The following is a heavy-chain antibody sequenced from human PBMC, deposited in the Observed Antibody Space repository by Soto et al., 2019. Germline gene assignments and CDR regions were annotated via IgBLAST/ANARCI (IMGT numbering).Heavy chain of an antibody. Sequence: QVQLVESGGGVVQPGRSLRLSCAASGFTFSSYGMHWVRQAPGKGLEWVAVIWYDGSNKYYADSVKGRFTISRDNSKNTLYLQLNSLRAEDTAVYYCARNERYPLGWFDPWGQGTLVTVSS. V-gene: IGHV3-33*01. D-gene: IGHD1-1*01. CDR3: ARNERYPLGWFDP. CDR2: IWYDGSNK. J-gene: IGHJ5*02. CDR1: GFTFSSYG.